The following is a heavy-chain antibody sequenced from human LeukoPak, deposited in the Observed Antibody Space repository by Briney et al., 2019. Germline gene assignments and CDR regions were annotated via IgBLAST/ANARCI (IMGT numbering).Heavy chain of an antibody. Sequence: SVKVSCKASGGTFSSYAISWVRQAPGQGLEWMGGIIPIFGTANYAQKFQGRVTFTADESTSTAYMELSSLRSEDTAVYYCARGSTAMAEGDIMGYYYYMDVWGKGTTVTISS. V-gene: IGHV1-69*13. D-gene: IGHD5-18*01. J-gene: IGHJ6*03. CDR2: IIPIFGTA. CDR3: ARGSTAMAEGDIMGYYYYMDV. CDR1: GGTFSSYA.